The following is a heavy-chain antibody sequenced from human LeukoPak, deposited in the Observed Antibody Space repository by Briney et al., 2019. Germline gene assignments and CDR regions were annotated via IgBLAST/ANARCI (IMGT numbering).Heavy chain of an antibody. CDR3: ASADYDDYYIDF. CDR2: IYYSGMT. V-gene: IGHV4-59*01. CDR1: GGSISSYY. Sequence: PSETLSLTCTVSGGSISSYYWSLIRQPPGKGLEWIGYIYYSGMTNYNPSLKSRVTISLDTSKNQFSLKLSSVTAADTAVYYCASADYDDYYIDFWGQGTLVTVSS. D-gene: IGHD4-17*01. J-gene: IGHJ4*02.